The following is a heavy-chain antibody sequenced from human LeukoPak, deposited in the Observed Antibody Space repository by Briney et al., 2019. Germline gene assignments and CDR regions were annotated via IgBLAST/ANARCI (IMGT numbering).Heavy chain of an antibody. CDR3: AKEGVPAAALTGTTPHYFDY. D-gene: IGHD1-7*01. CDR2: TRYDGSNK. CDR1: GFTFSSYG. Sequence: GGSLRLSCAASGFTFSSYGMHWVRQAPGKGLEWVAFTRYDGSNKYYADSVKGRFTISRDNSKNTLYLQMNSLRAEDTAVYYCAKEGVPAAALTGTTPHYFDYWGQGTLVTVSS. J-gene: IGHJ4*02. V-gene: IGHV3-30*02.